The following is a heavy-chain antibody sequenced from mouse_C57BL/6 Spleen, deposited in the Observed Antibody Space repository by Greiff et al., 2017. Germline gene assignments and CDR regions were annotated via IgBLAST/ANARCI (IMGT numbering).Heavy chain of an antibody. CDR1: GYTFTEYT. CDR3: ARHEGDYYGSSYKGYFDV. CDR2: FYPGSGSI. Sequence: VKLMESGAELVKPGASVKLSCKASGYTFTEYTIHWVKQRSGQGLEWIGWFYPGSGSIKYNEKFKDKATLTADKSSSTVYMELSRLTSEDSAVYFCARHEGDYYGSSYKGYFDVWGTGTTVTVSS. V-gene: IGHV1-62-2*01. J-gene: IGHJ1*03. D-gene: IGHD1-1*01.